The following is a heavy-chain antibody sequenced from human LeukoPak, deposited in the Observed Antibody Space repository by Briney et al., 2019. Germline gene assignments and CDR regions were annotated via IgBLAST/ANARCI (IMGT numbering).Heavy chain of an antibody. CDR3: ARDYGGNSFHDAFDI. J-gene: IGHJ3*02. V-gene: IGHV1-8*01. CDR1: GYTFTSYD. CDR2: MNPNSGNT. D-gene: IGHD4-23*01. Sequence: ASVKVSCKASGYTFTSYDINWVRQAPGQGLEWMGWMNPNSGNTGYAQKFQGRVTMTRNTSISTAYMELSSLRSEDTAVYYCARDYGGNSFHDAFDIWGQGTMVTVSS.